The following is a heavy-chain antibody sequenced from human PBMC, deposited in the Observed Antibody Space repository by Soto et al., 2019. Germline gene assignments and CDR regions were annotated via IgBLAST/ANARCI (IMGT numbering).Heavy chain of an antibody. D-gene: IGHD5-18*01. CDR3: ALCPYTARDYYMDF. J-gene: IGHJ6*03. CDR2: MNPNSGNT. Sequence: ASVKVSCKASGYTFTSYDINWGRQATGQGLEWMGWMNPNSGNTGYAQKFQGRVTMTRNTSISTAYMELSSLRSEDTAVYFCALCPYTARDYYMDFWGKGTSVTVSS. V-gene: IGHV1-8*01. CDR1: GYTFTSYD.